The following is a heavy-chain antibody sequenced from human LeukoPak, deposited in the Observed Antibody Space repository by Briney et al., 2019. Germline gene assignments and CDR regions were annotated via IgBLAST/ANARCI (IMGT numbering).Heavy chain of an antibody. CDR1: GGSINSYY. CDR3: ARRGYCSSTSCYIFDY. CDR2: IYYSGST. J-gene: IGHJ4*02. V-gene: IGHV4-59*08. Sequence: SETLSLTCTVSGGSINSYYWSWIRQPPGKGLEWIGYIYYSGSTNYNPSLKNRVTISVDTSKNQFSLKLSSVTAADTAVYYCARRGYCSSTSCYIFDYRGQGTLVTVSS. D-gene: IGHD2-2*01.